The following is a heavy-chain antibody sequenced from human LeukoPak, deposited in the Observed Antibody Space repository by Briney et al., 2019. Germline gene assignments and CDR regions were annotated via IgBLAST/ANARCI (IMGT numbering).Heavy chain of an antibody. CDR2: IRSQAYGGTI. D-gene: IGHD2-2*01. CDR3: ARGGDFGVPAPLGIDAFDI. J-gene: IGHJ3*02. Sequence: GGSLRLSCTGSGFTFGHYALAWVRQAPGKGLEWLGFIRSQAYGGTIEYAASVKGRFSISRDNSKSIADLQINSLKTEGTAVYYCARGGDFGVPAPLGIDAFDIWGQGTMVTVSS. CDR1: GFTFGHYA. V-gene: IGHV3-49*04.